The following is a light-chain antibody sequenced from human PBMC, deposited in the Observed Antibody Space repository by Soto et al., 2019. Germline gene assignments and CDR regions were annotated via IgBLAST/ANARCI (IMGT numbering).Light chain of an antibody. Sequence: IVLTKSPGTLSLSPWEGATVSCRVSQSINSKSLVWYQRKFGQAPRLLIYNTSSRATGIPDRFSGSGSGTDFTLSISRLEPEDFAVDYCQHYGGSFIFGPGTKVDIK. CDR2: NTS. V-gene: IGKV3-20*01. J-gene: IGKJ3*01. CDR3: QHYGGSFI. CDR1: QSINSKS.